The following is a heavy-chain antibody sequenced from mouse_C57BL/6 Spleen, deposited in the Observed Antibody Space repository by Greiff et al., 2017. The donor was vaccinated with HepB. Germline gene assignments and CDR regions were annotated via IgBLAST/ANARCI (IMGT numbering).Heavy chain of an antibody. Sequence: VKLVESGPGLVAPSQSLSITCTVSGFSFTSYGVDWVRQSPGKGLEWLGVIWGGGSTNYNSAPKSRLSIIKDNSKSQVFLKMNSLQTDDTAMYYCARSGTALSLDYWGKGTTLTVSS. V-gene: IGHV2-6*01. CDR3: ARSGTALSLDY. CDR1: GFSFTSYG. J-gene: IGHJ2*01. CDR2: IWGGGST. D-gene: IGHD4-1*01.